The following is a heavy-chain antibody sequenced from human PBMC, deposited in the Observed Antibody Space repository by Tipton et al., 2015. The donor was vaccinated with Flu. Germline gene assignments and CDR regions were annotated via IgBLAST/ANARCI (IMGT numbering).Heavy chain of an antibody. CDR2: INHSGST. CDR3: ARHFVIVVVPAAKLTDAFDI. V-gene: IGHV4-34*01. CDR1: GGSFSGYY. D-gene: IGHD2-2*01. J-gene: IGHJ3*02. Sequence: LRLSCAVYGGSFSGYYWIWIRQPPGKGLEWIGEINHSGSTNYNPSLKSRVTISVDTSKNQFSLKLSSVTAADTAVYYCARHFVIVVVPAAKLTDAFDIWGQGTMVTVSS.